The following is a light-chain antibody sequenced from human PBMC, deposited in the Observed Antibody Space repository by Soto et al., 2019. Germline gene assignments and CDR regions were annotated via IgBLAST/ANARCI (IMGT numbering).Light chain of an antibody. CDR2: NDN. CDR3: AAWDVSLNGHYA. Sequence: QTVVTQPPSASGTPGQRVTISCSGSSSNIGSSSVNWYQQFPGTAPKLLMYNDNQWPSGVPDRFSGSRSGTSASLAISGLQSEDEADYYCAAWDVSLNGHYAFGTGTKVTVL. V-gene: IGLV1-44*01. J-gene: IGLJ1*01. CDR1: SSNIGSSS.